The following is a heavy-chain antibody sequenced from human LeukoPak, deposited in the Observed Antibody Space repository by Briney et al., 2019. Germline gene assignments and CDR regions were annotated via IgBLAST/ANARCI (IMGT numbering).Heavy chain of an antibody. V-gene: IGHV4-61*05. CDR2: IYYSGST. CDR1: GGSISSSSYY. CDR3: ARVRTPFWTTFDY. D-gene: IGHD3/OR15-3a*01. Sequence: SETLSLTCTVSGGSISSSSYYWGWIRQPPGKGLEWIGYIYYSGSTNYNPSLKSRVTISVDTSKNQFSLKLSSVTAADTAVYYCARVRTPFWTTFDYWGQGTLVTVSS. J-gene: IGHJ4*02.